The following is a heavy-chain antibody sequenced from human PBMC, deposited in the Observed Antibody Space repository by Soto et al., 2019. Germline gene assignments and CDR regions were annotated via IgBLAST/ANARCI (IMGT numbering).Heavy chain of an antibody. CDR1: GFTFSSYG. J-gene: IGHJ4*02. D-gene: IGHD6-19*01. V-gene: IGHV3-33*01. Sequence: QVQLVESGGGVVQPGRSLRLSCAASGFTFSSYGMHWVRQAPGKGLEWVAVIWYDASNKYYADSVKGRFTISRDNSKNTLYLQMNSLRAEDTAVYHCARDCAGYSSGWYQRGGFDYWGQGTLVTVSS. CDR3: ARDCAGYSSGWYQRGGFDY. CDR2: IWYDASNK.